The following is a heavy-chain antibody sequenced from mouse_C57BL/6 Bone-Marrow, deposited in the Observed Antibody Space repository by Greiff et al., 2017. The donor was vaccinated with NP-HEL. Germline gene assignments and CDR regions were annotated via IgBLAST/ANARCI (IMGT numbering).Heavy chain of an antibody. J-gene: IGHJ3*01. CDR1: GFTFSSYG. Sequence: VQLKESGGDLVKPGGSLKLSCAASGFTFSSYGMSWVRQTPDKRLEWVATISSGGSYTYYPDSVKGRFTISRDNAKNTLYLQMSSLKSEDTAMYYCARPRLAWFAYWGQGTLVTVSA. CDR3: ARPRLAWFAY. D-gene: IGHD4-1*01. V-gene: IGHV5-6*01. CDR2: ISSGGSYT.